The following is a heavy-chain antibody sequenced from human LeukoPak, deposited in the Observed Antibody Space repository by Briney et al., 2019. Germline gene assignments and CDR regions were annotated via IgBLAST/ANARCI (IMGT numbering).Heavy chain of an antibody. CDR1: GFSFSTYG. J-gene: IGHJ4*02. V-gene: IGHV3-48*04. CDR2: ISSSSDSI. D-gene: IGHD5-12*01. Sequence: AGGSLRLSCAASGFSFSTYGMPWVRQTPGKGLEWLSYISSSSDSIKYADSVKGRFTSSRDNAKNSLYLQMSSLRAEDTAVYYCGQSRIGFSGQIDHWGQGTLVTVSS. CDR3: GQSRIGFSGQIDH.